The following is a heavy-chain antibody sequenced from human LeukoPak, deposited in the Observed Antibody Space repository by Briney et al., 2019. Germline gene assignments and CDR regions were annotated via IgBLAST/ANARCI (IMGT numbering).Heavy chain of an antibody. CDR1: GYSFTSYW. D-gene: IGHD3-10*01. Sequence: GESLKISRKGSGYSFTSYWIGWVRQMPGKGLEWMGIIYPGDSDTRYSPSFQGQVTISADKSISTAYLQWSSLKASDTAMYYCARWFGDKVALLDVWGKGTTVTVSS. J-gene: IGHJ6*04. CDR2: IYPGDSDT. V-gene: IGHV5-51*01. CDR3: ARWFGDKVALLDV.